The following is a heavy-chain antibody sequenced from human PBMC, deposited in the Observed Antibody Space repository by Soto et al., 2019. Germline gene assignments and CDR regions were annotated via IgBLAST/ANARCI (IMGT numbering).Heavy chain of an antibody. J-gene: IGHJ4*02. CDR2: IWYDGSKK. Sequence: GGSLRLSCVASGFTLSSYAMHWVRQAPGKGLEWVAVIWYDGSKKDYVDSVKGRFTISRDNSKNTLYLQMSSLRAGDTAVYYCARGKLYYYDRSGPFFDYWGQGTLVTVSS. CDR3: ARGKLYYYDRSGPFFDY. CDR1: GFTLSSYA. D-gene: IGHD3-22*01. V-gene: IGHV3-33*01.